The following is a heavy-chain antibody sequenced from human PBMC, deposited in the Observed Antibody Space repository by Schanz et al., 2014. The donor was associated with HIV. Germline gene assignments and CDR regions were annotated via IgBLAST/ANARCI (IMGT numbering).Heavy chain of an antibody. Sequence: EVQLVESGGGLVQPGGTLRLSCATSGFTFRTFSMDWVRQAPGRGLEWLAYISPGGDTIYYAESVKGRFTISRDNAKNSLNLQLKSLRAEDTAVYYCARGITGNSYGFDYWGQGALVSVSS. CDR2: ISPGGDTI. CDR1: GFTFRTFS. D-gene: IGHD5-18*01. J-gene: IGHJ4*02. V-gene: IGHV3-48*04. CDR3: ARGITGNSYGFDY.